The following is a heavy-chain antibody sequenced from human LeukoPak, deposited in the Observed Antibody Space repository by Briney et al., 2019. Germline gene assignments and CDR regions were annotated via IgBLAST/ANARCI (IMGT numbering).Heavy chain of an antibody. CDR3: ARRSYNSPFRY. Sequence: SETLSLTCTVSGGSISSYYWSWIRQPPGKGLEWIGEINHSGSTNYNPSLKSRVTISVDTSKNQFSLNLTSVTAADTAVYYSARRSYNSPFRYWGQGTLVTVSS. D-gene: IGHD1-26*01. V-gene: IGHV4-34*01. J-gene: IGHJ4*02. CDR2: INHSGST. CDR1: GGSISSYY.